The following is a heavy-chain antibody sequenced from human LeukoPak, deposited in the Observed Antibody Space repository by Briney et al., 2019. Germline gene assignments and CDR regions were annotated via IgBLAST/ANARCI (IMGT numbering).Heavy chain of an antibody. V-gene: IGHV3-23*01. D-gene: IGHD3-10*01. CDR1: GFTFSSYA. CDR2: ISGSGGST. J-gene: IGHJ5*02. CDR3: ASLVRGVIPSMEFDP. Sequence: GGSLSLSCAASGFTFSSYAMSWVRHAPGKGLECVSSISGSGGSTYYADSVKGRFTISRDNSKNTLYLQMNSLRAEDTAVYYCASLVRGVIPSMEFDPWGQGTLVTVSS.